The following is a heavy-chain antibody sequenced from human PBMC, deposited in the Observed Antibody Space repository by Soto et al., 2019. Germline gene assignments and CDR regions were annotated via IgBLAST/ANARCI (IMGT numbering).Heavy chain of an antibody. Sequence: SGGSLRLSCAASGFTFSSYAMHWVRQAPGKGLEWVAVISYDGSNKYYADSVKGRFTISRDNSKNTLYLQMNSLRAEDTAVYYCARDKAARNSYYYGMDVWGQGTTVTVSS. V-gene: IGHV3-30-3*01. CDR1: GFTFSSYA. CDR3: ARDKAARNSYYYGMDV. J-gene: IGHJ6*02. CDR2: ISYDGSNK. D-gene: IGHD6-6*01.